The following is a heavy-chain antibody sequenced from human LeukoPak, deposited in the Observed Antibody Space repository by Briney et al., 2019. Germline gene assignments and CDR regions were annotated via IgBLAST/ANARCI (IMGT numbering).Heavy chain of an antibody. J-gene: IGHJ4*02. CDR3: SKGQYYFDY. CDR2: ISPSGGTT. CDR1: GLSFRTYV. V-gene: IGHV3-23*01. Sequence: LAGGSLRLSCGATGLSFRTYVMTWVRQAPGKGLEWVSSISPSGGTTFYADAVKGRFTISRDNSMSTLYLRISSPRAEDTAVYFCSKGQYYFDYWGQGTLVTVSS.